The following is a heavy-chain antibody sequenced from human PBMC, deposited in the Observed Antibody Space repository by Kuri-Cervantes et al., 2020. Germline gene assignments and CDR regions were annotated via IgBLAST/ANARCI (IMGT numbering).Heavy chain of an antibody. J-gene: IGHJ1*01. D-gene: IGHD2-21*02. CDR3: AKDQSVVVTNEYFQH. CDR1: GFTFSSYS. Sequence: LSLTCAASGFTFSSYSMNWVRQAPGKGLEWVSSISSSSSYIYYADSVKGRFTISRDNSKNTLYLQMNSLRAEDTAVYYCAKDQSVVVTNEYFQHWGQGTLVTVSS. CDR2: ISSSSSYI. V-gene: IGHV3-21*01.